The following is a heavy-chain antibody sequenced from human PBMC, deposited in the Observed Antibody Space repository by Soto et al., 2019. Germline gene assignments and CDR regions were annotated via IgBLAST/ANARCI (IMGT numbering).Heavy chain of an antibody. D-gene: IGHD2-15*01. V-gene: IGHV3-48*03. CDR2: INTGGSTI. CDR3: ARDGIVRGFDP. J-gene: IGHJ5*02. CDR1: GFTFSSYE. Sequence: EVQLVESGGGLVQPGGSLRLSCAAYGFTFSSYEMNWVRQAPGKGLEWVACINTGGSTIYYADSVKGRFTISRDNAKNSLYLQMDSLRAEDTAIYYCARDGIVRGFDPWGQGTLVTVSS.